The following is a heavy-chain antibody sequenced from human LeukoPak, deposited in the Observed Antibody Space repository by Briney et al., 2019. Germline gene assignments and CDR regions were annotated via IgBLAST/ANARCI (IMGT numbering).Heavy chain of an antibody. J-gene: IGHJ4*02. Sequence: SETLSLTCTVSGYSISSGYYWGWIRQPPGKGLEWIGNIYHSGSTYYNPSLKSRVTISLDTFKNQFSLKLNSVTAADTAVYYCARDDGSSWGYWGQGTLVTVSS. CDR1: GYSISSGYY. CDR3: ARDDGSSWGY. D-gene: IGHD6-13*01. CDR2: IYHSGST. V-gene: IGHV4-38-2*02.